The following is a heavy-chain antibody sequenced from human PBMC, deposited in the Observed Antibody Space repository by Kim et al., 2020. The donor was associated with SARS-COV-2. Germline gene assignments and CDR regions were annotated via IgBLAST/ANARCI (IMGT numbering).Heavy chain of an antibody. CDR2: IYYSGST. CDR3: ARVTVLYYDSSGYYYFDY. D-gene: IGHD3-22*01. CDR1: GGSISSGDYY. Sequence: SETLSLTCTVSGGSISSGDYYWSWIRQPPGKGLEWIGYIYYSGSTYYNPSLKSRVTISVDTSKNQFSLKLSSVTAADTAVYYCARVTVLYYDSSGYYYFDYWGQGTLVTVSS. J-gene: IGHJ4*02. V-gene: IGHV4-30-4*01.